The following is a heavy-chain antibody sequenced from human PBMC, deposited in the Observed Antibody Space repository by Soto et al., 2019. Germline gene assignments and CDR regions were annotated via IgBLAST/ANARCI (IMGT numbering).Heavy chain of an antibody. CDR2: IYHSGST. CDR3: ARVRHYYDSSGYYYHYYGLDV. D-gene: IGHD3-22*01. J-gene: IGHJ6*02. CDR1: GGSISSSNW. V-gene: IGHV4-4*02. Sequence: PSETLSLTCAVSGGSISSSNWWSWVRQPPGKGLEWIGEIYHSGSTNYNPSLKSRVTISVDKSKNQFSLKLSSVTAADTAVYYCARVRHYYDSSGYYYHYYGLDVWGQGTTVTVSS.